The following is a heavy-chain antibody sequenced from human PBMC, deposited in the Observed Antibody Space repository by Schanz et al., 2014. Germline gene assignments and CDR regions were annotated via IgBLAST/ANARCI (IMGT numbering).Heavy chain of an antibody. V-gene: IGHV1-69*04. CDR3: ARGPSQGYSYGHNIGAYYYGMDG. CDR1: GGTFSSYT. Sequence: QVQLVQSGAEVKKPGASVKVSCKASGGTFSSYTISWIRQAPGQGLEWMGRIIPVLAIADYAQKFQGRVTITADKSTSTASMELSSLRSEDTAVYYCARGPSQGYSYGHNIGAYYYGMDGWGQGTTVTVSS. CDR2: IIPVLAIA. D-gene: IGHD5-18*01. J-gene: IGHJ6*02.